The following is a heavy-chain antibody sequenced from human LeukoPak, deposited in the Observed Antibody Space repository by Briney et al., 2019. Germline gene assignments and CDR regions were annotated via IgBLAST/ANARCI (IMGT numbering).Heavy chain of an antibody. J-gene: IGHJ4*02. V-gene: IGHV3-23*01. D-gene: IGHD3-22*01. Sequence: PGGSLRLSCKASRFSFISYAMSWVRQAPGRGPEWVSQINGSGSNTYYADSVKGRFTISRDNDKSTLFLQMNSLRDEDTAVYYCVKSGGTFGYYYDSSGSFDLWGQGTLVTVSS. CDR3: VKSGGTFGYYYDSSGSFDL. CDR2: INGSGSNT. CDR1: RFSFISYA.